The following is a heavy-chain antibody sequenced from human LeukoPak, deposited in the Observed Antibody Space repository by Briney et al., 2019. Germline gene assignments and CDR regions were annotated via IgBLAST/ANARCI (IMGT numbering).Heavy chain of an antibody. V-gene: IGHV3-23*01. Sequence: GGSLRLSCAASGFTFSSYAMSWVRQAPGKGLEWVSAISGSGGSTYYADSVKGRFTISRDNAKNSLYLQMNSLRAEDTAVYYCARPQYSSSSTPDYWGQGTLVTVSS. CDR1: GFTFSSYA. D-gene: IGHD6-13*01. CDR2: ISGSGGST. CDR3: ARPQYSSSSTPDY. J-gene: IGHJ4*02.